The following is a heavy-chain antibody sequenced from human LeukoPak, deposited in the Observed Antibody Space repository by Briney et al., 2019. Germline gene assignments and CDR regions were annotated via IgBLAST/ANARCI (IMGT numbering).Heavy chain of an antibody. CDR3: ARDRAWFGVVIWFDP. J-gene: IGHJ5*02. CDR1: GGSISSYY. V-gene: IGHV4-59*01. Sequence: SETLSLTCTVSGGSISSYYWSWIRQPPGKGLEWIGYIYYSGSTNYNPSLKSRVTISVDTSKNQFSLKLSSVTAADTAVYYCARDRAWFGVVIWFDPWGQGTLVTVSS. CDR2: IYYSGST. D-gene: IGHD3-3*01.